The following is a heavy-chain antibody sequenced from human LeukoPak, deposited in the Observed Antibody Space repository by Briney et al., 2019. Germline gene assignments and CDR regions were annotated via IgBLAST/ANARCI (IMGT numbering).Heavy chain of an antibody. Sequence: GRSLRLSCAASGFTFGDTWMNWVRQVPGQELEWVANIKQDGSEKFYVASVKGRFTISRDNGKSSLYLQMNSLRAEDTALYYCATSYDMGWLIGYWGQGTLVTVSS. CDR2: IKQDGSEK. D-gene: IGHD3/OR15-3a*01. CDR3: ATSYDMGWLIGY. CDR1: GFTFGDTW. V-gene: IGHV3-7*03. J-gene: IGHJ4*02.